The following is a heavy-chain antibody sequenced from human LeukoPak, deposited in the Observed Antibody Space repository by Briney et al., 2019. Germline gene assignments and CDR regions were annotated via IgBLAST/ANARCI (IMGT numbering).Heavy chain of an antibody. CDR2: IKQDGSEK. D-gene: IGHD7-27*01. J-gene: IGHJ4*02. Sequence: GGSLRLSCAASGFTFSSYAMSWVRQAPGKGLQWVANIKQDGSEKYYVDSVRGRFTISRDNAKNSLYLQMNSLRAEDTAVYYCARGTNWAFDSWGQGTLVTVSS. V-gene: IGHV3-7*05. CDR3: ARGTNWAFDS. CDR1: GFTFSSYA.